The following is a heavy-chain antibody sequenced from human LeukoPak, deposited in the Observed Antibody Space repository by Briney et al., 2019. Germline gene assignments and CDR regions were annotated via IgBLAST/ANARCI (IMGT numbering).Heavy chain of an antibody. CDR3: SREDY. J-gene: IGHJ4*02. CDR1: GYTFTSYG. CDR2: INPNSGVT. V-gene: IGHV1-2*02. Sequence: GASVKVSCKASGYTFTSYGISWVRQAPGQGLEWVGWINPNSGVTNYAQKFQGRVSMTSDTSISTVYMELSRLRSDDTAVYYCSREDYWGQGTLVTVSS.